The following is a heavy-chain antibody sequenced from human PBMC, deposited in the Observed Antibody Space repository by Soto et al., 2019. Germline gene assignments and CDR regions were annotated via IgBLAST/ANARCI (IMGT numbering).Heavy chain of an antibody. CDR2: IHHSGST. J-gene: IGHJ5*01. CDR3: ARHDSSGYSDS. CDR1: GGSFSDYY. D-gene: IGHD3-22*01. Sequence: SETLSLTCAVYGGSFSDYYWTWIRQPPGKGLEWIGEIHHSGSTNYNPSLKSRVTISVDRSKNQFSLKLSSVTAADTAVYYCARHDSSGYSDSWGQGTLVTVSS. V-gene: IGHV4-34*01.